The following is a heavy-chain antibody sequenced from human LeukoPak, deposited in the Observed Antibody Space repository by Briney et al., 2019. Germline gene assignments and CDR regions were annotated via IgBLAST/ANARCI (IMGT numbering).Heavy chain of an antibody. CDR2: FCTTGST. CDR1: GGSISSYY. Sequence: SETLSLTCTVSGGSISSYYWSWLRQPAGKGLEWIGRFCTTGSTDYSPSLKSRVTMSVDTSKNQFSLNLISLTAADTAVYYCATGAGDFDHWGQGILVTVSS. V-gene: IGHV4-4*07. J-gene: IGHJ4*02. CDR3: ATGAGDFDH. D-gene: IGHD1-14*01.